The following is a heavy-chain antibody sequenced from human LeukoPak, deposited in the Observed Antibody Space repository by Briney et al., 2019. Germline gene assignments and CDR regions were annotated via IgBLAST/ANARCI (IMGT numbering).Heavy chain of an antibody. J-gene: IGHJ1*01. CDR3: AKDKTQQLVTNEYFQH. CDR2: ISGSGGST. D-gene: IGHD6-13*01. Sequence: GGSLRLSCAASGFTFSSYAMSWVRQAPGKGLEWVSAISGSGGSTYYADSVKGRFTISRDNSKNTLYLQMNSLRAEDTAVYYCAKDKTQQLVTNEYFQHWGQGTLVTVSS. V-gene: IGHV3-23*01. CDR1: GFTFSSYA.